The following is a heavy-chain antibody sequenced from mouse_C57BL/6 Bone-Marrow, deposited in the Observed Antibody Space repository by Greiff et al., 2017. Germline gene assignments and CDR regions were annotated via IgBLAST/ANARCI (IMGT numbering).Heavy chain of an antibody. CDR2: IYPGSGST. Sequence: QVQLQQPGAELVKPGASVKMSCKASGYTFTSYWITWVKQRPGQGLEWIGDIYPGSGSTNYNEKFKSKATLTVDTSSSTAYMQLSSLTSEDSAVYYCARAYGCSYVAWFAYWGQGTLVTVSA. CDR3: ARAYGCSYVAWFAY. J-gene: IGHJ3*01. CDR1: GYTFTSYW. V-gene: IGHV1-55*01. D-gene: IGHD1-1*01.